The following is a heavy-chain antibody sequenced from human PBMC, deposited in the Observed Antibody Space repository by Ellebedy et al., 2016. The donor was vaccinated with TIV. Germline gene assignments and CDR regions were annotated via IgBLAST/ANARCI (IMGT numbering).Heavy chain of an antibody. CDR1: GGSISSYF. CDR3: AKENYGMDV. J-gene: IGHJ6*02. V-gene: IGHV4-59*12. Sequence: MPSETLSLTCIVSGGSISSYFWSWIRQPPGKGLEWIGEIWHSGSTNYNPSLKSRITISVDKSKNQFSLNLNSVSAADTAVYYCAKENYGMDVWGQGTTVIVSS. CDR2: IWHSGST.